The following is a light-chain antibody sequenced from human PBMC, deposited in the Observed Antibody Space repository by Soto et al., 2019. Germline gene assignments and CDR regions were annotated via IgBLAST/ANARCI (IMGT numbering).Light chain of an antibody. J-gene: IGLJ1*01. Sequence: QPALTQPASVSGSPGQSITISCTGTSSDVGAYNYVSWFQQYPGKAPTLIISEVSNRPSGVSNRFSGSKSGNAASLTISGLQAEDEADYFCFSFTTDWTHVFGTGTKVT. CDR3: FSFTTDWTHV. CDR2: EVS. CDR1: SSDVGAYNY. V-gene: IGLV2-14*01.